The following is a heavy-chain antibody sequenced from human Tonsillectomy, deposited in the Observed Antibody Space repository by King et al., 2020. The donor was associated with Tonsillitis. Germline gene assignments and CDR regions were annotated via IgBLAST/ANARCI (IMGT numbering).Heavy chain of an antibody. J-gene: IGHJ5*02. D-gene: IGHD2/OR15-2a*01. CDR1: GYNFSRYW. V-gene: IGHV5-51*01. CDR3: ARGLDYKYYILSS. CDR2: IYPGDSDT. Sequence: QLVQSGAEVKRPGESLKISCKGSGYNFSRYWIAWVRQMPGKGLEWMGIIYPGDSDTRYSPSFQGQVTISADKSISTAYLQWSSLKASDTAMYYCARGLDYKYYILSSWGPGTLLTVSS.